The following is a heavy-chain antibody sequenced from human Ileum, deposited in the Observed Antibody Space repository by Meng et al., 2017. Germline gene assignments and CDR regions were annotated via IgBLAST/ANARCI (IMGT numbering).Heavy chain of an antibody. J-gene: IGHJ4*02. CDR2: IYSGGNT. Sequence: EGQLVESGGGVVQPGGSLRLSGAASEFTVSNNYMSWVRQAPGKGLEWVSLIYSGGNTKYADSVKGRFTISRDNSKNTLYLQMNILRAEDTAVYYCAGHTELDCWGQGALVTVSS. V-gene: IGHV3-66*04. CDR1: EFTVSNNY. CDR3: AGHTELDC.